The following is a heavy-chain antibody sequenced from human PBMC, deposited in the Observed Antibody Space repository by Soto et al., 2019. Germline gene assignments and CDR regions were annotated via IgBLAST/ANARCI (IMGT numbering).Heavy chain of an antibody. CDR1: GDSVSSNTAA. CDR2: TYYRSKWYN. Sequence: PSQTLSLTCAISGDSVSSNTAAGNWIRQSPSRGLEWLGRTYYRSKWYNDSEVSVKSRITINADTSKNHFSLHLNSVSPEDTAVYFCAREGVYDSLDFWGQGTQVTVSS. D-gene: IGHD5-12*01. J-gene: IGHJ4*02. CDR3: AREGVYDSLDF. V-gene: IGHV6-1*01.